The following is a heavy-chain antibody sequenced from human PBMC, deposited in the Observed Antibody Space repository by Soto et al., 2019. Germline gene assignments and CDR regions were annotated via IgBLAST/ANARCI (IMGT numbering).Heavy chain of an antibody. D-gene: IGHD2-15*01. Sequence: ASVKVSCKASGYTFSSYDINWLRQATGQGLEWMGWMNPNSGNTGYAQKFQGRVTMTRNTSISTAYMELSSLRSEDTAVYYCAREPLRGAFDIWGQGTMVTVSS. CDR3: AREPLRGAFDI. V-gene: IGHV1-8*01. CDR1: GYTFSSYD. CDR2: MNPNSGNT. J-gene: IGHJ3*02.